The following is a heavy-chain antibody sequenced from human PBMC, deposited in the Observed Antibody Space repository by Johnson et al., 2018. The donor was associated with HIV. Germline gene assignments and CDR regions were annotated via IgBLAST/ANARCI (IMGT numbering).Heavy chain of an antibody. V-gene: IGHV3-66*01. CDR1: GFAVSSNY. CDR2: LYSAGSA. J-gene: IGHJ3*02. Sequence: VQLVESGGGLVRPGGSLRLSCAASGFAVSSNYMNWVRQTPGKGLEWVSILYSAGSAYYSDSVKGRFTISRDNAKNSLYLQMNSLRAEDTAVYFCGRDRGTVVIWSDAFDMWGQGTMVTVSS. CDR3: GRDRGTVVIWSDAFDM. D-gene: IGHD3-22*01.